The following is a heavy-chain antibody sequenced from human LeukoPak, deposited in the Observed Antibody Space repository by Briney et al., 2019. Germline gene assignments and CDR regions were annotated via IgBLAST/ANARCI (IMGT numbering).Heavy chain of an antibody. D-gene: IGHD3-3*01. CDR2: ISSTGGTT. J-gene: IGHJ6*03. CDR3: ARQYYDFWSGYQIYYYYYYMDV. V-gene: IGHV3-23*01. CDR1: GITFSSYG. Sequence: GGSLRLSCAASGITFSSYGMSWVRQAPGKGLEWVSSISSTGGTTYYADSVKGRFTISRDNSKNTLYLQMNSLRAEDTAVYYCARQYYDFWSGYQIYYYYYYMDVWGKGTTVTVSS.